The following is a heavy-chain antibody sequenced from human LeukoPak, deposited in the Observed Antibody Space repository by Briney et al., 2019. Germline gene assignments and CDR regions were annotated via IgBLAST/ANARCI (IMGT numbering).Heavy chain of an antibody. J-gene: IGHJ4*02. CDR1: GFTLSRYA. Sequence: PGGAQRLSRAGSGFTLSRYAMSWVRQAPGNGLEWGSASSGSGGSTHYADSVKGRFTISRDKSENTLDLQIAGLRAEDTAVCYCAKLNDFWSCPLDYWGQGTLVTVS. V-gene: IGHV3-23*01. D-gene: IGHD3-3*01. CDR3: AKLNDFWSCPLDY. CDR2: SSGSGGST.